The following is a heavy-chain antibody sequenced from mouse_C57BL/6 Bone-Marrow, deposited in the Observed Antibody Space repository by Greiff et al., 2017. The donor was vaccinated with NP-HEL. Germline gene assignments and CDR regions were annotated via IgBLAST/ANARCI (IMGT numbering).Heavy chain of an antibody. J-gene: IGHJ2*01. CDR3: ARRRLLSYYFDY. CDR2: ISSGSSYT. CDR1: GFTFSSYG. V-gene: IGHV5-6*02. Sequence: EVMLVESGGDLVKPGGSLKLSCAASGFTFSSYGMSWVRQTPDKRLEWVATISSGSSYTYYPDSVKGRFTISRDNAKNTLYLQMSSLKSEDTAMYYCARRRLLSYYFDYWGQGTTLTVSS. D-gene: IGHD2-3*01.